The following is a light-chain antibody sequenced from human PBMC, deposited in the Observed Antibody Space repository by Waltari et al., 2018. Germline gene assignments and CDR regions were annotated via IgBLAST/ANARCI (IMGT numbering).Light chain of an antibody. J-gene: IGLJ3*02. CDR2: SDT. CDR3: YSTSDNTQM. CDR1: VFAKNY. Sequence: SSELTQPSPVSVSPGQTATNPCSGAVFAKNYARWFQQKSGQTPVLVIYSDTERASGIPERFSASSSGTTVTLTISGAQVDDEADYYCYSTSDNTQMFGGGTKLTVL. V-gene: IGLV3-27*01.